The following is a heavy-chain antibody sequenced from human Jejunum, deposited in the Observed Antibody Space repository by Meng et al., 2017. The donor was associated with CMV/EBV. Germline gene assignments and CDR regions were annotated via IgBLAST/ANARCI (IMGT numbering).Heavy chain of an antibody. CDR1: GVTCSSYT. J-gene: IGHJ4*02. CDR3: AKLIDY. CDR2: ISGSGGTT. V-gene: IGHV3-23*01. Sequence: LKISCAASGVTCSSYTMSWVRQAPGKGLEWVSAISGSGGTTYYADSVKGRFTISRDNSKNTLYLQMNSLRAEDTAVYYCAKLIDYWGQGTLVTVSS.